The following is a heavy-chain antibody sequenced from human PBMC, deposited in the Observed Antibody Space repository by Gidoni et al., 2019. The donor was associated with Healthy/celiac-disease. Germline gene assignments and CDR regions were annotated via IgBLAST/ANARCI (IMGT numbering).Heavy chain of an antibody. D-gene: IGHD4-17*01. CDR1: GGSVSSGSYY. CDR3: ARDAYGDYPALDY. J-gene: IGHJ4*02. CDR2: IYYSGST. V-gene: IGHV4-61*01. Sequence: QVQLQESGPGLVKPSETLSLTCTVSGGSVSSGSYYWSWIRQPPGKGLEWIGYIYYSGSTNYNPSLKSRVTISVDTSKNQFSLKLSSVTAADTAVYYCARDAYGDYPALDYWGQGTLVTVSS.